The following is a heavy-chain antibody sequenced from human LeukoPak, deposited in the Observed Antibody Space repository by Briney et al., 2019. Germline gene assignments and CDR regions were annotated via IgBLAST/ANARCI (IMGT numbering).Heavy chain of an antibody. D-gene: IGHD4-11*01. CDR2: ISSSSSYI. J-gene: IGHJ4*02. Sequence: PGGSLRLSCAASGFTFSSYSMNWVRQAPGKGLEWVSSISSSSSYIYYADSVKGRFTISRDNARNSLYLQMDSLRPEDTAVYYCADGTTPDYWGQGTLVTVSS. CDR1: GFTFSSYS. CDR3: ADGTTPDY. V-gene: IGHV3-21*06.